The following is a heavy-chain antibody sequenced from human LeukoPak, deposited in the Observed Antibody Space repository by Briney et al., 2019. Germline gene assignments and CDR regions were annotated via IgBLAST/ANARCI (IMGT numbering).Heavy chain of an antibody. CDR1: GFIFSDSA. J-gene: IGHJ4*02. Sequence: AGGSLRLSCAASGFIFSDSAMHWVRQASGKGLEWVGHVRSKPNNYATAYAASVKGRFTISRDDSKNTAYLQMNSLKTEDTAVYYCSSPAHDFDLWSGYYSFWGPGILVTVSS. D-gene: IGHD3-3*01. CDR2: VRSKPNNYAT. CDR3: SSPAHDFDLWSGYYSF. V-gene: IGHV3-73*01.